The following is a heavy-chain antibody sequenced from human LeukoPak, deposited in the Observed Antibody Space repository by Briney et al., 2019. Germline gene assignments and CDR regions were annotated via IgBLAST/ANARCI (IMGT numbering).Heavy chain of an antibody. V-gene: IGHV1-24*01. J-gene: IGHJ4*02. D-gene: IGHD2/OR15-2a*01. CDR2: FDPEDGET. CDR3: ATVGLFRAVLRVIYDY. CDR1: GYTLTELS. Sequence: ASVKVSCKVSGYTLTELSMHWVRQAPGKGLEWMGGFDPEDGETIYAQKFQGRVAMTEDTSTDTAYMELSSLRSEDTAVYYCATVGLFRAVLRVIYDYWGQGTLVTVSS.